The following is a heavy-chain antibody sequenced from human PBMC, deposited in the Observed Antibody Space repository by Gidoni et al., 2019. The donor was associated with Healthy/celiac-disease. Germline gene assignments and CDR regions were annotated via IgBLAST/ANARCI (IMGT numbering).Heavy chain of an antibody. CDR2: IWYDGSNK. Sequence: QVQLVESGGGVVQPGRSLRLSCAASGFTFSSYGMHWVRQAPGKGLEWVAVIWYDGSNKYYADSVKGRFTISRDNSKNTLYLQMNSLRAEDTAVYYCARDPPPDDFWSGYSRYYYYGMDVWGQGTTVTVSS. D-gene: IGHD3-3*01. CDR3: ARDPPPDDFWSGYSRYYYYGMDV. V-gene: IGHV3-33*01. CDR1: GFTFSSYG. J-gene: IGHJ6*02.